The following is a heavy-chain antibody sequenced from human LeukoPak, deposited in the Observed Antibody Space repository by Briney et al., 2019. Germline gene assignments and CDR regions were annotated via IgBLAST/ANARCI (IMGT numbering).Heavy chain of an antibody. V-gene: IGHV1-24*01. D-gene: IGHD6-13*01. CDR2: FDPEDGET. Sequence: ASVKVSCKVSGYTLTELSMHWVRQAPGKGLEWMGGFDPEDGETIYAQKFQGRVTMTEDTSTDTAYMELSSLRSEDTAVYYCAIWGRIAAVSWVFDPWGQGTLVTVSS. CDR1: GYTLTELS. J-gene: IGHJ5*02. CDR3: AIWGRIAAVSWVFDP.